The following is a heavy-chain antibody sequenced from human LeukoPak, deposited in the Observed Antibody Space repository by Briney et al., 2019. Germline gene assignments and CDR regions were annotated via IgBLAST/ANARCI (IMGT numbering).Heavy chain of an antibody. CDR2: INPNSGGT. Sequence: ASLKVSSKASGYTFTGYYMHWVRQAPGQGLEWMGWINPNSGGTNYAQKFQGRVTMTRDTSISTAYMELSRLRSDDTAVYYCARGGEVVIQPDFDYWGQGTLVTVSS. D-gene: IGHD3-22*01. J-gene: IGHJ4*02. CDR1: GYTFTGYY. V-gene: IGHV1-2*02. CDR3: ARGGEVVIQPDFDY.